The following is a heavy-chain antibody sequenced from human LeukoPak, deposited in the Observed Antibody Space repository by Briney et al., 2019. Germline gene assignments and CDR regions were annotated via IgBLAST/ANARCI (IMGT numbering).Heavy chain of an antibody. Sequence: GGSLRLSCAASGFTFSSYAMSWVSQAPGKGLEWVSAISGSGGSTYYADSVKGRFTISRDNSKSTLYLQMNSLRAEDTAVYYCAKDDPRTTHYDILTGYYYGMDVWGQGTTVTVSS. J-gene: IGHJ6*02. V-gene: IGHV3-23*01. D-gene: IGHD3-9*01. CDR3: AKDDPRTTHYDILTGYYYGMDV. CDR2: ISGSGGST. CDR1: GFTFSSYA.